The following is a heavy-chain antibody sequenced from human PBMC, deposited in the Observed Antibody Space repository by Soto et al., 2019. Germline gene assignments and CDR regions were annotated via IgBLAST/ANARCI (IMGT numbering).Heavy chain of an antibody. CDR3: AKGGAIVAAGTRVYLYNAMDV. CDR1: GYTFTGYY. V-gene: IGHV1-2*02. J-gene: IGHJ6*02. CDR2: INPNSGDT. D-gene: IGHD1-26*01. Sequence: ASVKVSCKASGYTFTGYYVHWVRQAPGQGPEWMGWINPNSGDTYLAQRFQGRVTMNRDTSIGTACMELRGLTSDDTAEYYCAKGGAIVAAGTRVYLYNAMDVWGQGTTVTVSS.